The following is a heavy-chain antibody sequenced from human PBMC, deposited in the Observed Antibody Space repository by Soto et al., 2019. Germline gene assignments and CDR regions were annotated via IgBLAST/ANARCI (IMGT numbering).Heavy chain of an antibody. CDR2: IHYSGAT. CDR3: ARSWTTAAGWANWFDP. J-gene: IGHJ5*02. CDR1: GGSISSDGYY. V-gene: IGHV4-31*03. Sequence: QVQLQESGPGLVKPSQTLSLTCSVSGGSISSDGYYWSWIRQHPGKGLEWAGYIHYSGATYYNSSLESRLTILVDTSKIQFSLKLSSVTAADTAVYYCARSWTTAAGWANWFDPWGQGTLVIVSS. D-gene: IGHD6-13*01.